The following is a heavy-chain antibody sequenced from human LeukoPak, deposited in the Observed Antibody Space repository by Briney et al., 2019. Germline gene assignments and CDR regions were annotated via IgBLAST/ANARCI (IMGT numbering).Heavy chain of an antibody. Sequence: GGSLRLSCAASGFAFSDYYMSWIRQAPGKGLEWVSYISSSGSTIYYADSAKGRFTISRDNAKNSLYLQMNSLRAEDTALYYCARDGGSATRYNYYYYYMDVWGKGTTVTVSS. J-gene: IGHJ6*03. CDR1: GFAFSDYY. D-gene: IGHD1-26*01. CDR3: ARDGGSATRYNYYYYYMDV. CDR2: ISSSGSTI. V-gene: IGHV3-11*01.